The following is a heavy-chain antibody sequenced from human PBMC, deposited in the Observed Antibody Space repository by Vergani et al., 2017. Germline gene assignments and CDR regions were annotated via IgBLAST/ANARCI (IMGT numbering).Heavy chain of an antibody. J-gene: IGHJ4*02. CDR3: ARAGPIRRVRPKYYFDY. V-gene: IGHV4-59*01. D-gene: IGHD3-10*01. CDR2: IYYSGSN. Sequence: QVQLQESGPGLVKPSETLSLICTVSGGSISSYYWSWVRPPPGKGLEWIGYIYYSGSNNYNPSLNRRVTISVDTSKNQFSLKLCSVTAADTAVYYCARAGPIRRVRPKYYFDYWGQGTLVTVSS. CDR1: GGSISSYY.